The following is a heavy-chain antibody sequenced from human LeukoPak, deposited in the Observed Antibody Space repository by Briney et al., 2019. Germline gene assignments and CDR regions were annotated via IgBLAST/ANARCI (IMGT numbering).Heavy chain of an antibody. V-gene: IGHV3-11*04. CDR1: GFTFSDYY. CDR3: ARRYDSEHYYYYMDV. J-gene: IGHJ6*03. D-gene: IGHD3-3*01. Sequence: PGGSLRLSRAASGFTFSDYYMSWIRQAPGKGLEWVSYISSSGSTIYYADSVKGRFTISRDNAKNSLYLQMNSLRAEDTAVYYCARRYDSEHYYYYMDVWGKGTTVTVSS. CDR2: ISSSGSTI.